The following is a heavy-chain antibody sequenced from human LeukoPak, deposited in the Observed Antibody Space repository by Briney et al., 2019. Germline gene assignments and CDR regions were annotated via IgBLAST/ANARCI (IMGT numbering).Heavy chain of an antibody. CDR1: GYSFTSYW. Sequence: GESLKISCKGSGYSFTSYWIGWVRQMPGKGLEWMGIIYPGDSDTRYSPSFQGQVTISADKSISTAYLQWSSLKASDTAMYYCARRDLGYSYGRLGDWFDPWGQGTLVTVSS. CDR3: ARRDLGYSYGRLGDWFDP. CDR2: IYPGDSDT. D-gene: IGHD5-18*01. J-gene: IGHJ5*02. V-gene: IGHV5-51*01.